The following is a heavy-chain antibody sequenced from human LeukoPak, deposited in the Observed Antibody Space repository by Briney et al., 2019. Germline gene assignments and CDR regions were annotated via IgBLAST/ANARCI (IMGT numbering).Heavy chain of an antibody. Sequence: GRSLRLSCAASGFTFSNYGMHWVRQAPGKGLEWVAVISYDGSNKYYADSVKGRFTISRDNSKNTLYLQMNSLRDEDTAVYYCTTNGKWELLRESDYWGQGTLVTVSS. CDR2: ISYDGSNK. D-gene: IGHD1-26*01. CDR3: TTNGKWELLRESDY. CDR1: GFTFSNYG. V-gene: IGHV3-30*03. J-gene: IGHJ4*02.